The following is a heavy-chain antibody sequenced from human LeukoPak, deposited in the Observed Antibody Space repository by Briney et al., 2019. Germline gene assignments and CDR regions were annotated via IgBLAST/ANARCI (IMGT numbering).Heavy chain of an antibody. CDR1: GFTFSSYG. J-gene: IGHJ4*02. Sequence: GGSLRLSCAASGFTFSSYGMHWVRQAPGKGLEWVAVISYDGSNKYYEDSVKGRFTISRDNSKNTLYLQMNSLRAEDTAVYYCAKDSSYYYDSSGYYYTDYWGQGTLVTVSS. CDR2: ISYDGSNK. V-gene: IGHV3-30*18. CDR3: AKDSSYYYDSSGYYYTDY. D-gene: IGHD3-22*01.